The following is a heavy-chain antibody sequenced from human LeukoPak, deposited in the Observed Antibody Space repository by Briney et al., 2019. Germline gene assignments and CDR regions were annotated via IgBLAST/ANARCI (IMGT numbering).Heavy chain of an antibody. V-gene: IGHV1-2*02. CDR1: GYTFTGYY. Sequence: GASVKVSCKTSGYTFTGYYMHWVRQAPGQGLEWMGWINPNSGGTNYAQKFQGRVTMTRDTSINTVYMELRGLRPDDTAVYYCTRDEAVYNSVWKQTNWFDPWGQGTLVTVSS. CDR3: TRDEAVYNSVWKQTNWFDP. D-gene: IGHD6-19*01. J-gene: IGHJ5*02. CDR2: INPNSGGT.